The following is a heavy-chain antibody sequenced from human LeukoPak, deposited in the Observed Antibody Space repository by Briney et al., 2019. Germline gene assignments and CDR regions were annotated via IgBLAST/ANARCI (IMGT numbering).Heavy chain of an antibody. D-gene: IGHD3-3*01. CDR3: ARGYYDSYDFWSGPLDY. Sequence: SVKVSCKASGGTFSSYAISWVRQAPGQGLEWMGGIIPIFGTANYAQKFQGRVTITADESTSTAYMELSSLRSEDTAVYYCARGYYDSYDFWSGPLDYWGQGTLVTVSS. CDR2: IIPIFGTA. J-gene: IGHJ4*02. CDR1: GGTFSSYA. V-gene: IGHV1-69*01.